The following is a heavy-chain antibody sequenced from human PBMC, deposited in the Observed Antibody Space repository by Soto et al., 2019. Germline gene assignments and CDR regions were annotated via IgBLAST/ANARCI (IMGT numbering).Heavy chain of an antibody. CDR3: AKDQRYGDRYNYYYMDV. Sequence: EVQVVESGGGLVQAGGSLRLSCEASGFTFISHSLNWVRQVPGKGLEWLSYISSTSFTIHYADSVKGRFTISRDNAKNSLYLQMNSLRGEDTAVYFCAKDQRYGDRYNYYYMDVWGKGTTVTVSS. CDR2: ISSTSFTI. CDR1: GFTFISHS. V-gene: IGHV3-48*01. J-gene: IGHJ6*03. D-gene: IGHD4-17*01.